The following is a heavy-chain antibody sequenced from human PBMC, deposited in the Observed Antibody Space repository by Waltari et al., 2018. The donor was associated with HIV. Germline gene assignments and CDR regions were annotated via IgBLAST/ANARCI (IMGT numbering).Heavy chain of an antibody. D-gene: IGHD3-22*01. CDR2: ISWDGSNK. V-gene: IGHV3-30-3*01. CDR1: GFTFNPYA. CDR3: GREGDYYDSSPFDY. J-gene: IGHJ4*02. Sequence: QVQLVESGGGVVQPGRSLRLSCAASGFTFNPYAMHLVRQAPGKGLEWVAVISWDGSNKHYADSVKGRCTISRDNSRNSLYLQMSSLRAEDTAVYYCGREGDYYDSSPFDYWGQGTLVTVSS.